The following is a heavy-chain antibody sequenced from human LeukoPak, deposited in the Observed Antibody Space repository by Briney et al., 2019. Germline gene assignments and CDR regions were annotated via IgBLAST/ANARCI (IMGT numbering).Heavy chain of an antibody. J-gene: IGHJ3*02. CDR3: ARDSMYAFDI. V-gene: IGHV3-74*01. D-gene: IGHD3-22*01. CDR1: GFTFSNYW. CDR2: INSNGSST. Sequence: GGSLRLSCAASGFTFSNYWMRWVRQAPGKGLVWVSHINSNGSSTSYADSVKGRFTISRDNAKNPLYLQMNSLRAEDTAVYYCARDSMYAFDIWGQGTMVTVSS.